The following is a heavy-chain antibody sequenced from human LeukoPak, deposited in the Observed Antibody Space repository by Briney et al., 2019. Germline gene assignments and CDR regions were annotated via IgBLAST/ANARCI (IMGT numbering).Heavy chain of an antibody. V-gene: IGHV5-51*01. J-gene: IGHJ4*02. CDR3: ARLVDGHSSGYYFDY. Sequence: GASLQISCKGSGYHFTSYWIGWVRQMPGKGLEWMGIIYPGDSDTRYSPSFQGQVTISADKSISTAYLQWSSLKASDTAMHYCARLVDGHSSGYYFDYWGQGTLVTVSS. CDR1: GYHFTSYW. CDR2: IYPGDSDT. D-gene: IGHD3-22*01.